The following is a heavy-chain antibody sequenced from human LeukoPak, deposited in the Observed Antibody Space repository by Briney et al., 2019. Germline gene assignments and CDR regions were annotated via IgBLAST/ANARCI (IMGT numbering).Heavy chain of an antibody. J-gene: IGHJ5*02. V-gene: IGHV4-59*01. CDR1: GGSISSYY. D-gene: IGHD5-18*01. CDR2: IYYSGST. Sequence: SETLSLTCTVSGGSISSYYWSWIRQSPGKGLEWIGYIYYSGSTNYNPSLKSRVTISVDTSKNQFSLKLSSVTAADTAVYYCARVGGGYSYVGWFDPWGQGTLVTVSS. CDR3: ARVGGGYSYVGWFDP.